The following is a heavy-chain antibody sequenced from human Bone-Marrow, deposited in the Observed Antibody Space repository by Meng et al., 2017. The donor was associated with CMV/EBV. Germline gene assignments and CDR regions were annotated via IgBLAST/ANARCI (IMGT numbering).Heavy chain of an antibody. CDR3: ARDGLGLVSSYYYGMDV. CDR1: GFTFSSYS. J-gene: IGHJ6*02. Sequence: GESLKISCAASGFTFSSYSMNWVRQAPGKGLEWVSSISSSSSYIYYADSVKGRFTISRDNAKNSLYLQMNSLRAEDTAVYYCARDGLGLVSSYYYGMDVWGQGTTVTVSS. V-gene: IGHV3-21*01. D-gene: IGHD3/OR15-3a*01. CDR2: ISSSSSYI.